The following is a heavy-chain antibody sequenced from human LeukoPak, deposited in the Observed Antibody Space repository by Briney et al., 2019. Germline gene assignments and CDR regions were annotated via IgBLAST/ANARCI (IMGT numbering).Heavy chain of an antibody. D-gene: IGHD3-22*01. CDR1: GGTFSSYA. V-gene: IGHV1-69*13. Sequence: SVKVSCKASGGTFSSYAISWVRQAPGQGLEWMGGIIPIFGTANYAQKFQGRVTITAGESTSTAYMELSSLRSEDTAVYYCARTYLEYYYDSSGYYSHFDYWGQGTLVTVSS. CDR2: IIPIFGTA. CDR3: ARTYLEYYYDSSGYYSHFDY. J-gene: IGHJ4*02.